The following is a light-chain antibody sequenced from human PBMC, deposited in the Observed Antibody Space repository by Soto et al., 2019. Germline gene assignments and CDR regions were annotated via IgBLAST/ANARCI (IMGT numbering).Light chain of an antibody. CDR1: QSVNSN. CDR2: GAS. Sequence: ETVMTQSPATLSVSPGERATLSCRASQSVNSNLAWYQQKPGQAPRLLIYGASTRATGIPARFSGSGSGTEFTLTISSLQSEDFAVYSCQQYSDWPGTFGQGTKVEIK. CDR3: QQYSDWPGT. V-gene: IGKV3-15*01. J-gene: IGKJ1*01.